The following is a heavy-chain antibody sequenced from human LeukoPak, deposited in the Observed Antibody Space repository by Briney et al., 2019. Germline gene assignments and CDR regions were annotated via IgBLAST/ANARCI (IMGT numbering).Heavy chain of an antibody. CDR1: GFTFSSYG. D-gene: IGHD3-22*01. J-gene: IGHJ4*02. CDR3: AKWFGSDYSDSSGYYSY. V-gene: IGHV3-30*18. CDR2: ISYDGSNK. Sequence: GRSLRLSCAASGFTFSSYGMHWVRQAPGKGLEWVAVISYDGSNKYYADSVKGRFTISRDNSKNTLYLQMNSLRAEDTAVYYCAKWFGSDYSDSSGYYSYWGQGTLVTVSS.